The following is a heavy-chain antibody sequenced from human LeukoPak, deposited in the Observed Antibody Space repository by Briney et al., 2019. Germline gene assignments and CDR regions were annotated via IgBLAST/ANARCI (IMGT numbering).Heavy chain of an antibody. CDR3: ARILSDTSRDWFDP. J-gene: IGHJ5*02. CDR2: IYHSGNS. Sequence: SETLSLTCTVSGGSISSHYWSWIRQPPGKGLEWIGSIYHSGNSYHNPSLKSRVTISIDTSKNQFSLKLSSVIAADTAVYYCARILSDTSRDWFDPWGQGTLVTVSS. D-gene: IGHD2-2*01. V-gene: IGHV4-59*11. CDR1: GGSISSHY.